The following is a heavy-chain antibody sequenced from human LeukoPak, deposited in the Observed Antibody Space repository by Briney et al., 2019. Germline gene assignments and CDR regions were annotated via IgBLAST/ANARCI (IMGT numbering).Heavy chain of an antibody. J-gene: IGHJ6*03. D-gene: IGHD6-13*01. V-gene: IGHV3-23*01. CDR1: GITFSSYA. Sequence: PGGSLRLSCAVSGITFSSYAMSWVRQAPGKGLEWVSAIPGSGGNIHYADSVKGRFTISRDNAKNSLYLQMNSLRAEDTAVYYCARVGYSSSWPNYYYYYMDVWGKGTTVTVSS. CDR3: ARVGYSSSWPNYYYYYMDV. CDR2: IPGSGGNI.